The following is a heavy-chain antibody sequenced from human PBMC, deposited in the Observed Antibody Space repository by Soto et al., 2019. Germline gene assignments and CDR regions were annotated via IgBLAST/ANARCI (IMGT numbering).Heavy chain of an antibody. D-gene: IGHD3-10*01. CDR1: GGSISSSSYY. V-gene: IGHV4-39*01. CDR2: IYYSGST. CDR3: ARHGSDYGSGNHMEPDGSPYYYYMDV. J-gene: IGHJ6*03. Sequence: ASETLSLTCTVSGGSISSSSYYWGWIRQPPGKGLEWIGSIYYSGSTYYNPSLKSRVTISVDTSKNQFSLKLSSVTAADTAVYYCARHGSDYGSGNHMEPDGSPYYYYMDVWGKGTTVTVSS.